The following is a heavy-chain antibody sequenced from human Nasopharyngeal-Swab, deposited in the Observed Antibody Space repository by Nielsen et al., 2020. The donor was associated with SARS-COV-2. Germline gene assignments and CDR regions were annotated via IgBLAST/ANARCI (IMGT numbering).Heavy chain of an antibody. D-gene: IGHD2-15*01. CDR1: GFTFSSYS. V-gene: IGHV3-48*04. CDR3: ARGRWNYYYYYGMDV. Sequence: GESLKISCAASGFTFSSYSMNWVRQAPGKGLEWVSYISSSSSTICYADSVKGRFTISRDNAKNSLYLQMNSLRAEDTAVYYCARGRWNYYYYYGMDVWGQGTTVTVSS. J-gene: IGHJ6*02. CDR2: ISSSSSTI.